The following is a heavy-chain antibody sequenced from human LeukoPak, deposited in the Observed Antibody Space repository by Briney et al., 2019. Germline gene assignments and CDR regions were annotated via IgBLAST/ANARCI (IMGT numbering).Heavy chain of an antibody. D-gene: IGHD6-13*01. CDR3: AKESSSNSWAGYGMDV. Sequence: GGSLRLSCAASGFTFNNYAMNWVRQAPGKGLEWASGISGSGGRTYYAASVKGRFTISRDNSKNTLYLQINSLRAEDTAVYYCAKESSSNSWAGYGMDVWGQGTTVTVSS. CDR2: ISGSGGRT. CDR1: GFTFNNYA. V-gene: IGHV3-23*01. J-gene: IGHJ6*02.